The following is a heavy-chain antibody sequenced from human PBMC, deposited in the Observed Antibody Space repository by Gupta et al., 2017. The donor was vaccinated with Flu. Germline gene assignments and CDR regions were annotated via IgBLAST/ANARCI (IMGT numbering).Heavy chain of an antibody. V-gene: IGHV1-2*02. CDR2: INPKSGDT. J-gene: IGHJ4*02. Sequence: DYYIHWVRQAPGQGLEWMGWINPKSGDTDYAQKFEGRVAMTRDTSINTAYMEMSRLIFDDTAVYYCARDLVVVVADGDFDIWGQGTLVTVSS. CDR3: ARDLVVVVADGDFDI. CDR1: DYY. D-gene: IGHD2-15*01.